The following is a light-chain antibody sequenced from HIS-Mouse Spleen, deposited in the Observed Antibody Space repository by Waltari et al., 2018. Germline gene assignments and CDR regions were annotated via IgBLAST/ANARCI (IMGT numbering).Light chain of an antibody. CDR2: EDS. J-gene: IGLJ2*01. CDR3: YSTDSSGNHRV. V-gene: IGLV3-10*01. Sequence: SYELTQPPSASVSPGQTARITCSGDALPKKYADWYQQKSGQAPGLVIYEDSKRPSGIPERFSGSSSGTMATLTISGAQVEDEADYYCYSTDSSGNHRVFGGGTKLTVL. CDR1: ALPKKY.